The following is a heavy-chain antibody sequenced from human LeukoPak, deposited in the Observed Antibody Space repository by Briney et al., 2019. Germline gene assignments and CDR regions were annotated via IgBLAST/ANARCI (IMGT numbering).Heavy chain of an antibody. CDR2: IYHSGST. Sequence: SETLSLTCTVSGYSISSGYYWGWIRQPPGKGLGWIGSIYHSGSTYYNPSLKSRVTISVDTSKNQFSLKLSSVTAADTAVYYCARSSGYSYGYIDYWGQGTLVTVSS. D-gene: IGHD5-18*01. CDR3: ARSSGYSYGYIDY. J-gene: IGHJ4*02. CDR1: GYSISSGYY. V-gene: IGHV4-38-2*02.